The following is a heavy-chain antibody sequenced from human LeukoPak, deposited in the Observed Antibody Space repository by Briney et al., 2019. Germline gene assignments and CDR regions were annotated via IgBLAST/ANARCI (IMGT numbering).Heavy chain of an antibody. V-gene: IGHV3-30*02. J-gene: IGHJ4*02. CDR3: VRDGLGTTPFDY. Sequence: GGSLRLSCAASGFTFSSYGMHWVRQAPGKGLEWVAFIRNDGSNDYYADSVKGRFTISRDNAKNTLFLQMNSLRAEDTAVYYCVRDGLGTTPFDYWGQGTLVTVSS. CDR1: GFTFSSYG. D-gene: IGHD1/OR15-1a*01. CDR2: IRNDGSND.